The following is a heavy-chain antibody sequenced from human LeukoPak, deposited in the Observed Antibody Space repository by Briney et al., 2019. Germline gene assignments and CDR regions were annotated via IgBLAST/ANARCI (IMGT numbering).Heavy chain of an antibody. CDR3: AKGARLRVSCDY. Sequence: PGGSLRLSCAASGFTFSSYAMSWVRQAPGKGLEWVSVIYSGGSTYYADSVKGRFTISRDNSKNTLYLQMNSLRAEDTAVYYCAKGARLRVSCDYWGQGTLVTVSS. CDR2: IYSGGST. V-gene: IGHV3-23*03. J-gene: IGHJ4*02. CDR1: GFTFSSYA. D-gene: IGHD3-16*01.